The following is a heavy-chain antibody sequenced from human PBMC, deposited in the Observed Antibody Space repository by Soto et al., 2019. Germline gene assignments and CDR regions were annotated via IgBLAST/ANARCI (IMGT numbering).Heavy chain of an antibody. CDR3: ARDPKTSGGQHWAFNYFDS. D-gene: IGHD7-27*01. V-gene: IGHV3-30-3*01. CDR2: ISYDGTNK. Sequence: GSLRLSCAASGFSFSISPMHWVRQAPGKGPEWVALISYDGTNKFYADSVKGRFTISRDNSKSTLYLQVDSLRPEDAAVYYCARDPKTSGGQHWAFNYFDSWGQGTLVTVSS. CDR1: GFSFSISP. J-gene: IGHJ4*02.